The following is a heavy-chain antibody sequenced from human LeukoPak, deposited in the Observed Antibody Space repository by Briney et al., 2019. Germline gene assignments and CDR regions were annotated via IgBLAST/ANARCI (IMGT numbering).Heavy chain of an antibody. CDR3: ARRVHSSSRWFDP. CDR2: IYYSGST. D-gene: IGHD6-6*01. J-gene: IGHJ5*02. CDR1: GGSISSGGYY. Sequence: SETLSLTCTVSGGSISSGGYYWSWIRQHPGKGLEWIGYIYYSGSTYYNPSLKSRVTISVDTSKNQFSLRLSSVTAADTAVYYCARRVHSSSRWFDPWGQGTLVTVSS. V-gene: IGHV4-31*03.